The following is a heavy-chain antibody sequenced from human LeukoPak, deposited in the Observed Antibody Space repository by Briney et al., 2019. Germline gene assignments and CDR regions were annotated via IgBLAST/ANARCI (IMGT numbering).Heavy chain of an antibody. CDR3: ARDGGHSTDFDY. Sequence: GGSLRLSCAPSGFMFSRHWMSWVRQVPGKGPEWVANIKQDGSERYYVGSVRGRFTISRDNAKNLLYLQMNSLRAEDTAVYYCARDGGHSTDFDYWGQGTLVTVSS. V-gene: IGHV3-7*01. D-gene: IGHD2/OR15-2a*01. CDR2: IKQDGSER. CDR1: GFMFSRHW. J-gene: IGHJ4*02.